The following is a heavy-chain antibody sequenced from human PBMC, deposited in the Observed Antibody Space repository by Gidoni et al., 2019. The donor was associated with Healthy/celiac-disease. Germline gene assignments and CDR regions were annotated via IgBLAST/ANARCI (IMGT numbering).Heavy chain of an antibody. CDR2: IIPIFGTA. CDR3: ARSMGRGSH. Sequence: QVQLVQSGAEVKKPGSSVTVSCKASGGTFSSSAIRWVRQAPGQGLEWMVGIIPIFGTANYAQKFQGRVTITADESTSTAYMELSSLRSEDTAVYYCARSMGRGSHWGQGTLVTVSS. J-gene: IGHJ4*02. D-gene: IGHD3-10*01. CDR1: GGTFSSSA. V-gene: IGHV1-69*01.